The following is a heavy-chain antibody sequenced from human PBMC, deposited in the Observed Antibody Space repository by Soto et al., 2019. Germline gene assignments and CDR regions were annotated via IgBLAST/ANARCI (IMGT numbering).Heavy chain of an antibody. V-gene: IGHV3-23*01. CDR1: GFTFSSYA. Sequence: EVQLLESGGGLVQPGGSLRLSCAASGFTFSSYAMSWVRQAPGKGLEWVSAISGSGGSTYYADSVKGRFTISRDNSNNTLYLQMNSLRAEDTAVYYCAKRPYYDILTGYTDYWGQGTLVTVSS. CDR3: AKRPYYDILTGYTDY. J-gene: IGHJ4*02. D-gene: IGHD3-9*01. CDR2: ISGSGGST.